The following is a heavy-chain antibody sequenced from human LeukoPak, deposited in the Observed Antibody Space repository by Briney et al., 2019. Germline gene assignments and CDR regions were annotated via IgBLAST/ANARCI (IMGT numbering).Heavy chain of an antibody. Sequence: SETLSLTCTVSGGSISSYYWSWIRQPPGKGLEWIGYIYYSGSTNYNPSLKSRVTTSVDRSKNQFSLKLSSVTAADTAVYYCARDAYNSAFDYWGQGTLVTVSS. CDR3: ARDAYNSAFDY. D-gene: IGHD1-1*01. V-gene: IGHV4-59*12. J-gene: IGHJ4*02. CDR2: IYYSGST. CDR1: GGSISSYY.